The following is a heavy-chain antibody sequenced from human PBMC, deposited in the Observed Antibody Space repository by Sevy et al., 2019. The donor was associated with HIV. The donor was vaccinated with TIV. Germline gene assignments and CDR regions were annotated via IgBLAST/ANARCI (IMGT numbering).Heavy chain of an antibody. CDR3: ARGSGLSAALGSSYYYYGMDV. CDR1: GYTFTSYD. J-gene: IGHJ6*02. CDR2: MNPNSGNT. V-gene: IGHV1-8*01. Sequence: ASVKVSCKASGYTFTSYDINWVRQATGQGLEWMGWMNPNSGNTGYAQKFQGRVTMTRNTSISTAYMELSSLRSEDTAVYYCARGSGLSAALGSSYYYYGMDVWGQGTTVTVSS. D-gene: IGHD6-6*01.